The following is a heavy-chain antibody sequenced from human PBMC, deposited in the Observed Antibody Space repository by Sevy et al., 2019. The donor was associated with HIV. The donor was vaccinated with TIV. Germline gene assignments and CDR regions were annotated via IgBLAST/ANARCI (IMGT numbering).Heavy chain of an antibody. CDR3: AKLPSTVMFREKGY. J-gene: IGHJ4*02. V-gene: IGHV3-23*01. Sequence: GGSLRLSCAASGFTFTNYAMNWVRQAPGKGLEWVSGISDSGDTTHYAESVKGRFTISRANSKNTVSLQMGSLRAEDTAIYYCAKLPSTVMFREKGYWGQGTRVTVSS. CDR2: ISDSGDTT. D-gene: IGHD3-10*01. CDR1: GFTFTNYA.